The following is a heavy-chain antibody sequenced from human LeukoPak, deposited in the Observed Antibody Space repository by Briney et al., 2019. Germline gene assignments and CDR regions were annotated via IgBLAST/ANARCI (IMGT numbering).Heavy chain of an antibody. J-gene: IGHJ4*02. D-gene: IGHD2-2*01. CDR2: IYNSETT. V-gene: IGHV4-59*01. CDR3: AGGGYCSSASCSAPLFDW. CDR1: GASISRYY. Sequence: SETLSLTCAVSGASISRYYWSWIRQSPGKGLEWIGYIYNSETTNYNPSLKSRVAMSLYTSKSQFSLRLRSVTTADTALYFCAGGGYCSSASCSAPLFDWWGRGSLVTVSS.